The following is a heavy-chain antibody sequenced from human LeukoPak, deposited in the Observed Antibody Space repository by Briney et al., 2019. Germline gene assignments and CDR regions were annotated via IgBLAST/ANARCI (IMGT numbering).Heavy chain of an antibody. V-gene: IGHV4-4*07. J-gene: IGHJ5*02. CDR3: ARGIWFGELLGNWFDP. D-gene: IGHD3-10*01. Sequence: SETLSLTCTVSGGSISSYYWNWIRQPAGKGLEWIGRIYTSGSTNYNPSLKSRVAISVDTSKNQFSLKLSSVTAADTAVYYCARGIWFGELLGNWFDPWGQGTLVTVSS. CDR2: IYTSGST. CDR1: GGSISSYY.